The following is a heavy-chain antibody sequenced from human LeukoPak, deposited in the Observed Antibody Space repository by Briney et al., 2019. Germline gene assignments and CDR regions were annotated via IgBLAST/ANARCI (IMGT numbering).Heavy chain of an antibody. D-gene: IGHD1-26*01. CDR1: GFTFSSFG. V-gene: IGHV3-33*06. CDR2: IWYDGSNK. Sequence: GGSLRLSFAAPGFTFSSFGNDWVRQAPGKGLEWVAVIWYDGSNKYYADSVKGRFTISRDNSKNTVYLQMNSLRAEDTAVYYCAKVSAWAMVGATYFDYWGQGTLVTVSS. J-gene: IGHJ4*02. CDR3: AKVSAWAMVGATYFDY.